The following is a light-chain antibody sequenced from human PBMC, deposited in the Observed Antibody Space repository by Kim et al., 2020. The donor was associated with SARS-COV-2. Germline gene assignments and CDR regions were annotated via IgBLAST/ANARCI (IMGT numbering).Light chain of an antibody. CDR1: SSNIGSNY. Sequence: QSVLTQPPSASGTPGQRVTISCSGSSSNIGSNYVYWYQQLPGTAPKLLIYSNNQRPSGVPDRFSGSKSGTSASLVISGLRSEDEADYYCAAWDDSLSGVVFGGGTQLTVL. CDR3: AAWDDSLSGVV. CDR2: SNN. J-gene: IGLJ2*01. V-gene: IGLV1-47*02.